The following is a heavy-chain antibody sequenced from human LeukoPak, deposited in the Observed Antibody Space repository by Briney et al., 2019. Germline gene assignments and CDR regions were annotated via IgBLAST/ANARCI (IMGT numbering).Heavy chain of an antibody. J-gene: IGHJ5*02. Sequence: GGSLRLSCAASGFTFSSYWMHWVRQGPGKGLVWVSRINSDGSSTSYADSVKGRFTISRDNAKNTLYLQMNSLRAEDAAVYYCCVAVTTRPDPWGQGTLVTVSS. D-gene: IGHD4-17*01. CDR2: INSDGSST. V-gene: IGHV3-74*01. CDR3: CVAVTTRPDP. CDR1: GFTFSSYW.